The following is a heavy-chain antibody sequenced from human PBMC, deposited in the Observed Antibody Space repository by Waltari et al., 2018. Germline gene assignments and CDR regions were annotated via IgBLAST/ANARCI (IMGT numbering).Heavy chain of an antibody. CDR1: GYTFTAYY. CDR2: VDPEEGET. CDR3: ATAGTTGFGY. J-gene: IGHJ4*02. D-gene: IGHD1-1*01. Sequence: EVQLVQSGAEVKKPGATVKISCKASGYTFTAYYMHWVQQAPGKGIEWMGRVDPEEGETIYAEKFQGRVNITADTSTDTAYMELSSLRSEDTAVYYCATAGTTGFGYWGQGTLVTVSS. V-gene: IGHV1-69-2*01.